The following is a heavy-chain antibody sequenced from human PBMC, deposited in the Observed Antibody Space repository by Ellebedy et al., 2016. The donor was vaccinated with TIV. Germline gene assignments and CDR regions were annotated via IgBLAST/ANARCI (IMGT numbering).Heavy chain of an antibody. V-gene: IGHV3-21*01. CDR1: GFTFSNYI. CDR2: ISSSGDHG. D-gene: IGHD3/OR15-3a*01. Sequence: GESLKISCAASGFTFSNYIMNWVRQAPGKGLEWVSSISSSGDHGYYADSVKGRFTMSRDNAENSLYLQMDSLRDEDTAVYYCARGTGMDVWGQGTTVSVSS. J-gene: IGHJ6*02. CDR3: ARGTGMDV.